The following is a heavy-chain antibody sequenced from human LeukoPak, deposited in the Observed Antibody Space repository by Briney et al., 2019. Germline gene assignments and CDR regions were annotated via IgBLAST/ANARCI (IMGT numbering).Heavy chain of an antibody. V-gene: IGHV3-21*01. CDR2: ISSSSSYI. Sequence: GGPLRLSCAASGFTFSTYSMNWVRQAPGKGLEWVSSISSSSSYIYYADSVKGRFTISRDNAKNSLYLQMNSLSAEDTAVYYCARGPRNCSSYQYFHHWGQGTLVTVSS. CDR3: ARGPRNCSSYQYFHH. CDR1: GFTFSTYS. D-gene: IGHD6-13*01. J-gene: IGHJ1*01.